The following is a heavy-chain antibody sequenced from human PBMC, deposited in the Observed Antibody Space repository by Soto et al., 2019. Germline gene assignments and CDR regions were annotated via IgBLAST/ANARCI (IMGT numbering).Heavy chain of an antibody. CDR3: AREWDKARLPSADY. V-gene: IGHV1-2*02. D-gene: IGHD5-18*01. CDR2: INPKSGDT. Sequence: ASVKVSCKAAGYAFTGYYIHWLRQAPRQGLEWMGCINPKSGDTDYSQKFQGRVTITRDTSISTVSLEVSSLTSDDTAVYFCAREWDKARLPSADYWGQGTLVTVSS. CDR1: GYAFTGYY. J-gene: IGHJ4*01.